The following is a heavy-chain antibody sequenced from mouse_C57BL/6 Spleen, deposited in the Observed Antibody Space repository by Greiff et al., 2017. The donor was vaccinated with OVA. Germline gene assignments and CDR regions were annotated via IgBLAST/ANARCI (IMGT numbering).Heavy chain of an antibody. V-gene: IGHV1-42*01. CDR2: INPSTGGT. Sequence: EVQLKQSGPELVKPGASVKISCKASGYSFTGYYMNWVKQSPEKSLEWIGEINPSTGGTTYNQKFKAKATLTVDKSSSTAYMQLKSLTSEDSAVYYCARNYGSSLAYWGQGTLVTVSA. CDR3: ARNYGSSLAY. D-gene: IGHD1-1*01. CDR1: GYSFTGYY. J-gene: IGHJ3*01.